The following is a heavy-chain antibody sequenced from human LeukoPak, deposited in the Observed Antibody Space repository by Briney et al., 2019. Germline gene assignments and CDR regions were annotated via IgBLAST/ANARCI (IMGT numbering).Heavy chain of an antibody. CDR1: GFTFSDYY. Sequence: GSLRLSCAASGFTFSDYYMSWIRQAPGKGLEWISYISSSGSTIYYADSVKGRFTISRDNAKNSLYLQMNSRRAEDTAVYYCARTAGYSYGFDYWGQGTLVTVSS. CDR3: ARTAGYSYGFDY. V-gene: IGHV3-11*01. J-gene: IGHJ4*02. CDR2: ISSSGSTI. D-gene: IGHD5-18*01.